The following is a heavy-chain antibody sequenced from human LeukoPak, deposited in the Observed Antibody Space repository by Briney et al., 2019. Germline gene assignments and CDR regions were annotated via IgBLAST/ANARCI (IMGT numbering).Heavy chain of an antibody. D-gene: IGHD6-6*01. CDR2: ISAYNGDT. V-gene: IGHV1-18*01. CDR1: GYIFAHNG. CDR3: ASGPPVPYDY. J-gene: IGHJ4*02. Sequence: ASVQVSCKTSGYIFAHNGISWVRQAPGQGPEWMGWISAYNGDTNYAQKFQGRVTITADESTSTAYMELSSLRSEDTAVYYCASGPPVPYDYWGQGTLVTVSS.